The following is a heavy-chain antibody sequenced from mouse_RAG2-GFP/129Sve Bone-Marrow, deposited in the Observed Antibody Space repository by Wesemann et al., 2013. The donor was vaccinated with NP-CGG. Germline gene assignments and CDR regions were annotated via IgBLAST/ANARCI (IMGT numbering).Heavy chain of an antibody. Sequence: QVQLQQSGPELVKPGASVKISCKASGYAFSSSWMNWVKQRPGQGLEWIGRIYPGDGDTNYNGKFKGKATLTADKSSSTAYMQLSSLTSVDSAVYFCARCSSLYAMDYWGQGTSVTVSS. D-gene: IGHD1-1*01. CDR3: ARCSSLYAMDY. CDR2: IYPGDGDT. V-gene: IGHV1-82*01. CDR1: GYAFSSSW. J-gene: IGHJ4*01.